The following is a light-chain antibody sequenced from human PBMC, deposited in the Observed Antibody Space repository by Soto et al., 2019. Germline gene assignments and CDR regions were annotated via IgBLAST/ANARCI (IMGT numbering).Light chain of an antibody. J-gene: IGLJ1*01. CDR2: EGS. CDR1: SSDVGRYNI. V-gene: IGLV2-23*01. Sequence: QSALTQPASVSGSPGQSITISCTGTSSDVGRYNIVSWYQQHPGKAPKLMIYEGSKRPSGVSNRFSGSKSGNTASLTISGLQAEDEADYYCCSYAGSSTYVFGTGTNATVL. CDR3: CSYAGSSTYV.